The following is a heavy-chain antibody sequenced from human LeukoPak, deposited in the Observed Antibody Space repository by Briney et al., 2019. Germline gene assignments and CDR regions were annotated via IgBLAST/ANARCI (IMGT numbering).Heavy chain of an antibody. D-gene: IGHD3-16*01. CDR2: ISNNDI. V-gene: IGHV3-48*01. J-gene: IGHJ4*02. CDR1: GFTFSDYS. CDR3: ARDYDWGFDY. Sequence: GGSLRLSCAASGFTFSDYSMNWVRQVPGQGLEFLSYISNNDIFYADSVRGRFTVSRDNDKNSLYLQMNSLRPDDTALYYCARDYDWGFDYWGQGTLVTVSS.